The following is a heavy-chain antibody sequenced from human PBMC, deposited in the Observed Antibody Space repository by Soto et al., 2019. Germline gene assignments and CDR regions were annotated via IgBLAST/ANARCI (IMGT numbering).Heavy chain of an antibody. CDR1: GFTFSDFW. J-gene: IGHJ6*03. CDR2: ITGDARTT. Sequence: EVQLVESGGGLVLPGGSLRLSWVAAGFTFSDFWIHGVRQAPGKWLVWLSRITGDARTTNYADSGMGRFTVSRDNARNTVYLQLNSLRAEATAIYYFARGGRGDYYVDVWGKGITVTVSS. D-gene: IGHD5-12*01. CDR3: ARGGRGDYYVDV. V-gene: IGHV3-74*01.